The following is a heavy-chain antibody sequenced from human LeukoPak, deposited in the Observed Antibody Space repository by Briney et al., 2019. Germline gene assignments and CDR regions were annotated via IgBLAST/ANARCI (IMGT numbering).Heavy chain of an antibody. CDR3: AKGLQLWAPIDY. D-gene: IGHD5-18*01. V-gene: IGHV3-33*06. CDR1: GFTFSSYG. CDR2: IWYDGNNK. J-gene: IGHJ4*02. Sequence: GRSLRLSCAASGFTFSSYGMHWVRQAPGKGLEWVAIIWYDGNNKYYADSVKGRFTISRDNSKNTLYLQMNSLRAEDTAVYYCAKGLQLWAPIDYWGQGTLVTVSS.